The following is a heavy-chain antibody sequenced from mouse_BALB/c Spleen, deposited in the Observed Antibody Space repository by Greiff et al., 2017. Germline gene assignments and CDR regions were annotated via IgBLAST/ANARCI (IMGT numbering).Heavy chain of an antibody. CDR1: GFTFTDYY. Sequence: EVKLQESGGGLVQPGGSLRLSCATSGFTFTDYYMSWVRQPPGKALEWLGFIRNKANGYTTEYSASVKGRFTISRDNSQSILYLQMNTLRAEDSATYYCARGVYGNSGYFDVWGAGTTVTVSS. CDR3: ARGVYGNSGYFDV. J-gene: IGHJ1*01. V-gene: IGHV7-3*02. CDR2: IRNKANGYTT. D-gene: IGHD2-1*01.